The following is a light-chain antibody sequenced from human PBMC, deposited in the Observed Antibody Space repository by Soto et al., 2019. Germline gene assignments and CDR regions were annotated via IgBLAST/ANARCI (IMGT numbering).Light chain of an antibody. CDR1: QSVSNNY. Sequence: VLTQSPGTLSLSPGERATPSCRASQSVSNNYLAWYQQKPGQAPRLLIYGASNRATGIPDRFSGSGSGTDFTLTISRVEPEDFAVYYCQQYGSSGTFGQGTKVDIK. J-gene: IGKJ1*01. CDR3: QQYGSSGT. CDR2: GAS. V-gene: IGKV3-20*01.